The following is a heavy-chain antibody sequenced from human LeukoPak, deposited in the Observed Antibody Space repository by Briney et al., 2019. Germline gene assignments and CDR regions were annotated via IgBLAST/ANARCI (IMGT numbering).Heavy chain of an antibody. CDR3: ARDKRSLQLRVDY. D-gene: IGHD5-24*01. CDR2: INPNSGGT. J-gene: IGHJ4*02. Sequence: ASVKVSCKASGYTFTGYYMHWVRQAPGQGLEWMGWINPNSGGTNYAQKFQGRVTMTRDTFISTAYMELSRLRSDDTAVYYCARDKRSLQLRVDYWGQGTLVTVSS. CDR1: GYTFTGYY. V-gene: IGHV1-2*02.